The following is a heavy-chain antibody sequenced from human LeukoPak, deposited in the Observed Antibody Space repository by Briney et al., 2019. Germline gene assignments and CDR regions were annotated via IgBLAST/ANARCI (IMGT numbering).Heavy chain of an antibody. J-gene: IGHJ4*02. Sequence: GGPLRLSCAASGLTFSNYWMHWVRQAPGKGLVWVSRINSDGSDTRYADSVKGRFTISRDNAKNTLYLQMNSLRVEDTAVYYCISSSPNFDYWGQGTLVTVSS. CDR3: ISSSPNFDY. V-gene: IGHV3-74*01. CDR1: GLTFSNYW. CDR2: INSDGSDT.